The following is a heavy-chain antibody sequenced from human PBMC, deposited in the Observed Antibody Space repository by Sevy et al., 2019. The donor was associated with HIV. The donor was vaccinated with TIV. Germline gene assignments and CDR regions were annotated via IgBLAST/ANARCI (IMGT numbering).Heavy chain of an antibody. CDR2: ISYDGSSH. V-gene: IGHV3-30-3*01. J-gene: IGHJ4*02. Sequence: QLGGPLRLSCAASEFMFSTYAMHWVRQAPGKGLEWVAVISYDGSSHYYADSVKGRFTISRDNSKNTLFLQMNSLRLEDTAFYYCARDADYSTDWYPSDYWGQGTLVTVSS. D-gene: IGHD6-19*01. CDR1: EFMFSTYA. CDR3: ARDADYSTDWYPSDY.